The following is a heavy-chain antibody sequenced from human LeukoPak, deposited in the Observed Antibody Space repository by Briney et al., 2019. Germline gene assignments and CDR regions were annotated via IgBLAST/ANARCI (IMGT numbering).Heavy chain of an antibody. V-gene: IGHV3-30*18. CDR3: SKDLRGLRPYYGMDV. D-gene: IGHD4-17*01. Sequence: GGSLRLSCAASGFTFSSYGMHWVRQAPGKGLEWVAVISYDGSNKYYADSVKGRFTISRDNSKNTLYLQMNSLRAEDTAVYYCSKDLRGLRPYYGMDVWGQGTTVTVSS. CDR2: ISYDGSNK. J-gene: IGHJ6*02. CDR1: GFTFSSYG.